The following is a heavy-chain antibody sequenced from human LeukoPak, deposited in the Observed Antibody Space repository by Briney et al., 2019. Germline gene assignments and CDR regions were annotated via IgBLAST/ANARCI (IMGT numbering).Heavy chain of an antibody. CDR2: INHSGST. D-gene: IGHD3-22*01. CDR3: ARGPYYDSSGYYYFDY. V-gene: IGHV4-34*01. Sequence: PSETLSLTCAVYGGSFSGFYWSWIRQPPGRGLEWIGEINHSGSTNYNPSLKSRVTISVDTSKNQFSLKLSSVTAADTAVYYCARGPYYDSSGYYYFDYWGQGTLVTVSS. J-gene: IGHJ4*02. CDR1: GGSFSGFY.